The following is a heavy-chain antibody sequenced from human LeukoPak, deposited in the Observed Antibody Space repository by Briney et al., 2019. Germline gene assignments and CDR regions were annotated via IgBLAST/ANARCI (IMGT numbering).Heavy chain of an antibody. CDR3: AKDRPNYYDSSGHYYRRDGDY. D-gene: IGHD3-22*01. Sequence: PGGSLRLSCAASGFTFSSYAMSWVRQAPRKGLEWVSSVSGSGGYTYYAGSVKGRFTISRDNSKNTLYLQMNSLRAEDTAIYYCAKDRPNYYDSSGHYYRRDGDYWGQGTLVTVPS. J-gene: IGHJ4*02. CDR1: GFTFSSYA. V-gene: IGHV3-23*01. CDR2: VSGSGGYT.